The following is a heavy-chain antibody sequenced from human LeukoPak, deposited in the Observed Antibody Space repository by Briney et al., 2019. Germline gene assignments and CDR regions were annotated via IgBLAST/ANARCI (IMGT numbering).Heavy chain of an antibody. Sequence: GASVKVSCKASGYSFTDYYMHWVRQAPGQGLEWMGWISPNSGGTNYLQKFQGRVTMTRDTSISTAYMELSGLRSDDTAVYYCARGTALGNPWFDPWGQGTLVTVSS. D-gene: IGHD6-13*01. CDR1: GYSFTDYY. J-gene: IGHJ5*02. V-gene: IGHV1-2*02. CDR3: ARGTALGNPWFDP. CDR2: ISPNSGGT.